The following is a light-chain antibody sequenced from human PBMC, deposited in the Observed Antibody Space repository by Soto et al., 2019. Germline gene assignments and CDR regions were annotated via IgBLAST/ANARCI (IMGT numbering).Light chain of an antibody. CDR3: QQYDNWRRT. V-gene: IGKV3-15*01. J-gene: IGKJ1*01. Sequence: ELVMTQSPATLSVSPGERATLSCRASQSVNRDLAWYQQKPGQAPRLLIYAASSRATGIPARLSGSGSGTEFTLTITSLQSEDFAVYYCQQYDNWRRTFGQGTKVEIK. CDR2: AAS. CDR1: QSVNRD.